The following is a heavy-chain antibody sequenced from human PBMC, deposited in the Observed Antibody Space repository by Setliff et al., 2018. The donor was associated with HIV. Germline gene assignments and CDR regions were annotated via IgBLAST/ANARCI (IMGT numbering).Heavy chain of an antibody. D-gene: IGHD3-3*01. CDR2: INHRGST. CDR1: GGSFSDYY. CDR3: ATHVLQFLEWLSHFDY. V-gene: IGHV4-34*01. Sequence: PSETLSLTCAVYGGSFSDYYWTWIRQSPGKGLEWIGEINHRGSTNYNPSLKSRVTVSVDTSKNQSSLKLSSVTAADTAVYYCATHVLQFLEWLSHFDYWGQGTLVTVSS. J-gene: IGHJ4*02.